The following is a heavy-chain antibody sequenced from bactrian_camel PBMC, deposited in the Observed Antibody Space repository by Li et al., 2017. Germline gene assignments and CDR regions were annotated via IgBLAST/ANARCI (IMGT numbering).Heavy chain of an antibody. CDR1: GYTYRRYC. CDR2: IDRDGKA. CDR3: MADPSVFPVCQLGVMRMDY. V-gene: IGHV3S53*01. J-gene: IGHJ4*01. Sequence: HVQLVESGGGSVQAGGSLRLSCAVSGYTYRRYCMGWFRQALGKQREGVAGIDRDGKATYADSVKGRLAISQDSAKNTLYLQMNNVKPEDTAMYYCMADPSVFPVCQLGVMRMDYRGQGTQVTGS.